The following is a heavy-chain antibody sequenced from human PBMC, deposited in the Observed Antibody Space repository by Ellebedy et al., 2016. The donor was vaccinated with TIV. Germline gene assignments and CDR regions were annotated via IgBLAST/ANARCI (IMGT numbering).Heavy chain of an antibody. CDR2: IKGDGSKI. V-gene: IGHV3-7*01. D-gene: IGHD1-26*01. Sequence: GGSLRLSXAASGFTFSGFWMAWVRQAPGKGLEWVANIKGDGSKIQYLDSVRGRFTISRDNAKNAMYLQMNTLSAEDTAVYYCVKDAVGAPTYFDLWGRGTLVTVSS. CDR1: GFTFSGFW. CDR3: VKDAVGAPTYFDL. J-gene: IGHJ2*01.